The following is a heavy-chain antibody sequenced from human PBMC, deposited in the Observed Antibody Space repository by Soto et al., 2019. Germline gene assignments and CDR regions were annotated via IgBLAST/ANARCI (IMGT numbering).Heavy chain of an antibody. J-gene: IGHJ4*02. CDR1: GFTFSSYG. D-gene: IGHD6-19*01. CDR2: IWYDGSNK. CDR3: ARDQAPYIAVAGIFDY. V-gene: IGHV3-33*01. Sequence: GGSLRLSCAASGFTFSSYGMHWVRQAPGKGLEWVAVIWYDGSNKYYADSVKGRFTISRDNSKNTLYLQMNSLRAEDTAVYYCARDQAPYIAVAGIFDYWGQGTLVTVSS.